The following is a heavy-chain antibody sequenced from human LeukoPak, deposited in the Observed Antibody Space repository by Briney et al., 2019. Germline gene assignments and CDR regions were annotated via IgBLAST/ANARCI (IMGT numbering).Heavy chain of an antibody. CDR1: GFTFSSYW. CDR3: ARDSQYYGGSAFDI. J-gene: IGHJ3*02. D-gene: IGHD4-23*01. V-gene: IGHV3-20*04. CDR2: INWNGGRT. Sequence: GGSLRLSCAASGFTFSSYWMSWVRQAPGKGLEWVSGINWNGGRTGYADSVKGRFTMSRDNAKNSLYLQMNSLRAEDTAVYYCARDSQYYGGSAFDIWGQGTMVTVSS.